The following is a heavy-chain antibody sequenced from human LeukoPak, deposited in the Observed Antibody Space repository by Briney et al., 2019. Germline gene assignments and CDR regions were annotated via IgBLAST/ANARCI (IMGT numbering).Heavy chain of an antibody. D-gene: IGHD2-21*02. CDR1: GFTFANHA. CDR2: ISGGGDIT. Sequence: GGSLRLSCAASGFTFANHAMSWVRQTPGKGLEWVSAISGGGDITYYADSVTGRFTISRDNSKDTLFLQMHSLRPGDTAVYYCVREDTPATANYWGQGTLVTISS. V-gene: IGHV3-23*01. CDR3: VREDTPATANY. J-gene: IGHJ4*02.